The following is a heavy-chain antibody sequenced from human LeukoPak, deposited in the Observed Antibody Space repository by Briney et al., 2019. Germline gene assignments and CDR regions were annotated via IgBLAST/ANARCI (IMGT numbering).Heavy chain of an antibody. CDR3: ARAGFGSSSIKYYFDY. D-gene: IGHD3-10*01. Sequence: GRSLRLSCAASGFTFSSYAMHWVRQAPGKGLEWVAVISYDGSNKYYADSVKGRFTISRDNAKSSLYLQMNSLRAEDTAVYYCARAGFGSSSIKYYFDYWGQGTLVTVSS. CDR1: GFTFSSYA. CDR2: ISYDGSNK. V-gene: IGHV3-30-3*01. J-gene: IGHJ4*02.